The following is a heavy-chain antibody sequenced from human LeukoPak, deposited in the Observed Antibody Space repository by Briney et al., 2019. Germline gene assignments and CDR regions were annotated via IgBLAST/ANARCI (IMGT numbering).Heavy chain of an antibody. V-gene: IGHV3-74*01. CDR2: INSDGSST. Sequence: GGSLRLSCAASGFTFSPYWMYWVRQAPGKGLVWVSRINSDGSSTNYADSVKGRFTISRDNAKNTLYLQMNSLRAEDTAVYYCARGNYGLHVRGQGTTVTVSS. CDR3: ARGNYGLHV. CDR1: GFTFSPYW. J-gene: IGHJ6*02.